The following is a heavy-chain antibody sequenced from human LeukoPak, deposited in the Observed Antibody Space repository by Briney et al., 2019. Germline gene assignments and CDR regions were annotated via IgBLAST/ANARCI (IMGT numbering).Heavy chain of an antibody. Sequence: PGGSLRLSCAASGFTFSSYGIHWVRQAPGKGLEWVSFISYDGGNTHYADSVKGRFTFSRDNSKNTVYLQMSSLRAEDTAVYYCAKDHPPYGDYYYGMDVWGQGTLVTVSS. J-gene: IGHJ6*02. D-gene: IGHD4-17*01. CDR3: AKDHPPYGDYYYGMDV. CDR1: GFTFSSYG. V-gene: IGHV3-30*18. CDR2: ISYDGGNT.